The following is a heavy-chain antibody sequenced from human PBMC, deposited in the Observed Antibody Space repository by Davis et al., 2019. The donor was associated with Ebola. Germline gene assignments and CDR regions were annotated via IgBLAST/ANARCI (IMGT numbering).Heavy chain of an antibody. V-gene: IGHV4-30-4*02. Sequence: SETLSLTCTVSGGSISSGDYYWSWIRQPPGKGLEWIGYIYYSGSTYYNPSLKSRVTISVDTSKNQFFLKLSSVTAADTAVYYCARVYAYSSSSTYYYYGMDVWGQGTTVTVSS. J-gene: IGHJ6*02. CDR3: ARVYAYSSSSTYYYYGMDV. CDR1: GGSISSGDYY. D-gene: IGHD6-6*01. CDR2: IYYSGST.